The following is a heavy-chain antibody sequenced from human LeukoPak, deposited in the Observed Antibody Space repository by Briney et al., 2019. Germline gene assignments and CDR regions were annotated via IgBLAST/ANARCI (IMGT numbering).Heavy chain of an antibody. V-gene: IGHV5-51*01. D-gene: IGHD1-26*01. Sequence: GESLKISCKGCGYSFSNYYIDWVRQMPGKGLEGMGVMYPGGSDIRYSPSFQGQVTISADKSIDTAYLQWSSLKASDSAMYYCASRTGSYYPFDSWGQGTLVTVSS. CDR1: GYSFSNYY. CDR2: MYPGGSDI. J-gene: IGHJ4*02. CDR3: ASRTGSYYPFDS.